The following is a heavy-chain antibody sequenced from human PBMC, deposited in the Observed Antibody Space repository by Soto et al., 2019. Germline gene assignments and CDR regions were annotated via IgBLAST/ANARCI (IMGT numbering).Heavy chain of an antibody. V-gene: IGHV3-23*04. D-gene: IGHD3-3*01. Sequence: EVQLVESGGGLVKPGGSLRLSCAASGFTFTRYSMNWVRQAPGKGLEWVSGISGSGSSTLYSDSVKGRFTISRDSSKNSLYLQMNNLRAEDTAVYYCAKATYYEFWSGSGPFASWGQGTLVTVSS. CDR1: GFTFTRYS. CDR2: ISGSGSST. J-gene: IGHJ4*02. CDR3: AKATYYEFWSGSGPFAS.